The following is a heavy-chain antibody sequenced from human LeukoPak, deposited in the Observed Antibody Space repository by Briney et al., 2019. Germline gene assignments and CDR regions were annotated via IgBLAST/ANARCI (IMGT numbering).Heavy chain of an antibody. Sequence: GGSLRLSCAASGFTLSSYGMHWVRQAPGKGLEWVAVISYDGSNKYYADSVKGRFTISRDNSKNTLYLQMNSLRAEDTAVYYCAKDPISGSYYNEPYYFDYWGQGTLVTVSS. CDR3: AKDPISGSYYNEPYYFDY. CDR2: ISYDGSNK. D-gene: IGHD3-10*01. J-gene: IGHJ4*02. CDR1: GFTLSSYG. V-gene: IGHV3-30*18.